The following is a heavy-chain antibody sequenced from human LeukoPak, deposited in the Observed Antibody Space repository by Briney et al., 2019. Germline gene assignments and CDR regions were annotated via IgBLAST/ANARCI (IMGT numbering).Heavy chain of an antibody. CDR3: ARLRASAEYFQH. CDR2: INHSGST. J-gene: IGHJ1*01. Sequence: SETLSLTCAVYGGSFSGYYWSWIRQPPGKGLEWIGEINHSGSTNYNPSLKSRVTISVDTSKNQFSLKLSSVTAADTAVYYCARLRASAEYFQHWGQGTLVTVSS. CDR1: GGSFSGYY. V-gene: IGHV4-34*01.